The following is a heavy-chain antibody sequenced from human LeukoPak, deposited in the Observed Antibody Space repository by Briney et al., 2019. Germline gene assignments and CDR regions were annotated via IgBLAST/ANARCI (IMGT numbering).Heavy chain of an antibody. CDR3: ARPAYCGGDCYAYYFDY. CDR2: IYHSGST. D-gene: IGHD2-21*01. Sequence: SETLSLTCAVSGGSISSGGYSWSWIRQPPGKGLEWIGYIYHSGSTYYNPSLKSRVTISVDRSKNQFSLKLSSVTAADTAVYYCARPAYCGGDCYAYYFDYWGQGTLVTVSS. CDR1: GGSISSGGYS. V-gene: IGHV4-30-2*01. J-gene: IGHJ4*02.